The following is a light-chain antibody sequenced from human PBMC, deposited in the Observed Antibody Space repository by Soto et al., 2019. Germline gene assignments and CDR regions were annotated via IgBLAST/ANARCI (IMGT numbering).Light chain of an antibody. V-gene: IGKV1-5*03. CDR1: QSVSSW. CDR2: KAS. Sequence: DIQMTQSPSTLSASVGDRVTITCRASQSVSSWVAWYQQKPGKAPKLLIYKASSLEMGVPSRFSGSGSGTEFTLTISSLQPDDFATYYCQQYNRYYTFGQGTKLES. CDR3: QQYNRYYT. J-gene: IGKJ2*01.